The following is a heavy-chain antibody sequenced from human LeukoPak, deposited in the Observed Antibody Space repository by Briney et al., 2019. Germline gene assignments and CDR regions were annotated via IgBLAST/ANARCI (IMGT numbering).Heavy chain of an antibody. D-gene: IGHD3-22*01. CDR3: AGVRLGSSGFSEYFEH. Sequence: SETLSLTCAVTGGSISNNWWTWVRQPPGKGLEWIGEISQSVRTNYNPSLKSRVTMSIDKSRNQFSLRMTSVTAADTAVYYCAGVRLGSSGFSEYFEHWGQGTLVTVSS. CDR1: GGSISNNW. J-gene: IGHJ1*01. V-gene: IGHV4-4*02. CDR2: ISQSVRT.